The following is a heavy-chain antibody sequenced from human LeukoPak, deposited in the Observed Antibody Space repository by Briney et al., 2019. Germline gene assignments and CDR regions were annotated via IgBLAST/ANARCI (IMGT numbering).Heavy chain of an antibody. Sequence: AAVKVSCKVSVYTLTELSMHWVRQAPGKGLAWMGGFDPEDGDTIYAQKFQGRVTMTEDTSTDTAYMELSSLRSEDTAVYYCATRYGVAAADFDYWGQGTLVTVSS. D-gene: IGHD6-13*01. J-gene: IGHJ4*02. V-gene: IGHV1-24*01. CDR3: ATRYGVAAADFDY. CDR2: FDPEDGDT. CDR1: VYTLTELS.